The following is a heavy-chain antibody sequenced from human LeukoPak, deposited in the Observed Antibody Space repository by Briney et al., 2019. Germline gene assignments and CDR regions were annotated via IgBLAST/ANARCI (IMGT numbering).Heavy chain of an antibody. V-gene: IGHV1-69*06. CDR3: ARDKDAMVRGPQPTPWFDP. CDR1: GGTFSSYA. Sequence: ASVKVSCKASGGTFSSYAISWVRQAPGQGLEWMGGIIPIFGTANYAQKFQGRVTITADKSTSTAYMELSSLRSEDTAVYYCARDKDAMVRGPQPTPWFDPWGQGTLVTVSS. J-gene: IGHJ5*02. CDR2: IIPIFGTA. D-gene: IGHD3-10*01.